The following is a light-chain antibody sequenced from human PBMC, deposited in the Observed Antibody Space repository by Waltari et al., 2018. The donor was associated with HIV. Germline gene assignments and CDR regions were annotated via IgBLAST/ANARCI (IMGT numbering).Light chain of an antibody. CDR1: HSIGDK. Sequence: SSVSVSVGDNVSISCQASHSIGDKLAWYQMKPGEAPKLLVYSGSKLQSGVPSRFAASVSGPHFSLTITGLQREDFATYFCQQASSFPHTFGGGT. CDR3: QQASSFPHT. CDR2: SGS. J-gene: IGKJ4*01. V-gene: IGKV1D-12*01.